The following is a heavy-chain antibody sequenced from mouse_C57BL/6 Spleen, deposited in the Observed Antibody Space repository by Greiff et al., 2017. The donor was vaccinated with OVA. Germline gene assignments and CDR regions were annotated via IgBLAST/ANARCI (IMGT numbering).Heavy chain of an antibody. CDR1: GYTFTSYC. CDR2: IDPSDGYT. Sequence: VQLQQPGAELVKPGASVKLSCKASGYTFTSYCMQWVKQRPGQGLEWIGGIDPSDGYTNYDQKFKGKATLTVDTSSSTAYMQLSSLTSEDSAVYYCAWGGFPWSAYWGQGTLVTVSA. J-gene: IGHJ3*01. V-gene: IGHV1-50*01. CDR3: AWGGFPWSAY.